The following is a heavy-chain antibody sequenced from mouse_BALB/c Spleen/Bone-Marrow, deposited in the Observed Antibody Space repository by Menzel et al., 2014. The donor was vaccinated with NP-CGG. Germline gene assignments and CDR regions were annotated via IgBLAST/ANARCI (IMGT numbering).Heavy chain of an antibody. CDR3: ARGSYYGGAMDY. J-gene: IGHJ4*01. D-gene: IGHD1-1*01. CDR2: IWAGGST. CDR1: GFSLXSYG. V-gene: IGHV2-9*02. Sequence: VNLVESGPGLVAPSQSLSITCTVSGFSLXSYGVHWVRQPPGKVLEWLGVIWAGGSTNYNSALMSRLSISKDNSKSQVFLKMNSLQTDDTAMYYCARGSYYGGAMDYWGQGTSVTVSS.